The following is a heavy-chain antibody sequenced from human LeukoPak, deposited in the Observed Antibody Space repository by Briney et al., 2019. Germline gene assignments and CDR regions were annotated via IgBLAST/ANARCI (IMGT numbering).Heavy chain of an antibody. CDR1: GFTFSSYA. CDR2: INSDGSST. D-gene: IGHD5-12*01. Sequence: GGSLRLSCAASGFTFSSYAMSWVRQAPGKGLVWVSRINSDGSSTSYADSVKGRFTISRDNAKNTLYLQMNSLRAEDTAVYYCAGVATYVIWFDPWGQGTLVTVSS. CDR3: AGVATYVIWFDP. J-gene: IGHJ5*02. V-gene: IGHV3-74*01.